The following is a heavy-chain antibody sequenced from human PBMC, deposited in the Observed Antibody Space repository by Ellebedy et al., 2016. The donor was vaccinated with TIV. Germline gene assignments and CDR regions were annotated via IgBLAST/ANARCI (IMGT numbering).Heavy chain of an antibody. CDR2: IWYDGSNK. CDR1: GFTYSTYA. Sequence: PGGSLRLSCAASGFTYSTYAMHWVRQVPGKGLEWVAVIWYDGSNKFHADSVKGRFTISRDNAKNSLHLQMNSLTAEDTAVYYCARYDGSGYALEYWGQGTLVTVSS. CDR3: ARYDGSGYALEY. D-gene: IGHD3-22*01. J-gene: IGHJ4*02. V-gene: IGHV3-33*01.